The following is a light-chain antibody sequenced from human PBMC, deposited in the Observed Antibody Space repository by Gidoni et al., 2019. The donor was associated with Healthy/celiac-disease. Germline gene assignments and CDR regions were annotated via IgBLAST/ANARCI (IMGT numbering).Light chain of an antibody. CDR1: QSISSY. Sequence: DIQMTLYPSSLSASVGDRVTITCRASQSISSYLNWYQQKPGKAPKLLIYAASSLQSGVPSRFSGSGSGTDFTLTISSLQPEDFATYYCQQSYSTPRWTFGQGTKLEIK. CDR3: QQSYSTPRWT. CDR2: AAS. V-gene: IGKV1-39*01. J-gene: IGKJ2*02.